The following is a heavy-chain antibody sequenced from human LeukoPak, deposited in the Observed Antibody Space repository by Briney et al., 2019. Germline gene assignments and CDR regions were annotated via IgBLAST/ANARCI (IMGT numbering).Heavy chain of an antibody. CDR1: AITLSNYG. CDR2: ISDSGGRT. CDR3: AKRGVVIRVILVGFHKEAYYFDS. Sequence: GGSLRLFCAVSAITLSNYGMSWVRQAPGKGLEWVAGISDSGGRTNYADSVKGRFTISRDNPKNTLYLQMNSLRAEDTAVYFCAKRGVVIRVILVGFHKEAYYFDSWGQGAPVTVSS. D-gene: IGHD3-22*01. J-gene: IGHJ4*02. V-gene: IGHV3-23*01.